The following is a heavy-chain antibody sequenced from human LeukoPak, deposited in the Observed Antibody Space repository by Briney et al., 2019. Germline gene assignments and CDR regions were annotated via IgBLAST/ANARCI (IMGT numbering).Heavy chain of an antibody. CDR2: MNPNSGNT. CDR3: ARVSSYYYDSSGYFWYRY. D-gene: IGHD3-22*01. J-gene: IGHJ4*02. Sequence: ASVKVSCKASGYTFTSYGISWVRQATGQGLEWMGWMNPNSGNTGYAQKFQGRVTITRNTSISTAYMELSSLRSEDTAVYYCARVSSYYYDSSGYFWYRYWGQGTLVTVSS. CDR1: GYTFTSYG. V-gene: IGHV1-8*03.